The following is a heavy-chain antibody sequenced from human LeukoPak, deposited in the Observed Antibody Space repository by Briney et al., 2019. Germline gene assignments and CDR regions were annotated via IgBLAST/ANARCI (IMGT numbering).Heavy chain of an antibody. J-gene: IGHJ4*02. CDR2: IESDGSST. V-gene: IGHV3-74*01. D-gene: IGHD2-2*01. CDR3: ARDPSSTSGYFDY. Sequence: RGSLRLSCAASGFTFNTYWMHWVRQAPGKGLVWVSRIESDGSSTSYADSVKGRFTISRDNAKNTLDLQMNSLRAEDTAVYYCARDPSSTSGYFDYWGQGTLVIVSS. CDR1: GFTFNTYW.